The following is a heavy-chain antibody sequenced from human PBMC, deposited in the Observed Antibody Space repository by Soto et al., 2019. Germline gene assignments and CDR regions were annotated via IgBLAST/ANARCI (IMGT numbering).Heavy chain of an antibody. D-gene: IGHD6-19*01. J-gene: IGHJ4*02. CDR3: ARVARIAVAGRGGNFAY. CDR2: IYYSGST. V-gene: IGHV4-31*03. Sequence: QVQLQESGPGLVKPSQTLSLTCTVSGGSISSGGYYWSWIRQHPGKGLEWIGYIYYSGSTYYNPSLTRRVTILADTSKTQFSLKLSSVPAADTAVYYWARVARIAVAGRGGNFAYWGQGTLVTVSS. CDR1: GGSISSGGYY.